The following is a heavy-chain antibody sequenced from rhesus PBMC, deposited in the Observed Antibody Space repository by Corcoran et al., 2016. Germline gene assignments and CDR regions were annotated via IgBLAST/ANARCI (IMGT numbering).Heavy chain of an antibody. CDR3: ATELPYSSSYAFGY. Sequence: EVQLVETGGGLVQPGGSLKLSCAASGFTFSSYGMSWVRQAPGKGLEWVRAINSGGGSTFYADSVQGRFTISRDNTKNTLSLQMNSLRAEDAAVYYCATELPYSSSYAFGYWGQGVLVTVSS. CDR2: INSGGGST. V-gene: IGHV3S5*01. D-gene: IGHD6-43*01. J-gene: IGHJ4*01. CDR1: GFTFSSYG.